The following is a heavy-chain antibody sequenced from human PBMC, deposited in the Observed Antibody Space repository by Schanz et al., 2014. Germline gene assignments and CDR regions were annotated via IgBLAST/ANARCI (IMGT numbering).Heavy chain of an antibody. J-gene: IGHJ5*02. CDR2: IHQSGGT. CDR3: AKFLYDDTS. D-gene: IGHD3-3*01. CDR1: GGDIGNYY. V-gene: IGHV4-59*08. Sequence: QVQLQESGPGLVKPSETLSLTCSVSGGDIGNYYWSWIRQPPGKGLEWIGYIHQSGGTNYNPSLKSRVTILADTPKTQFPPRLTSLTAADTAVYYCAKFLYDDTSWGQGTLVIVSS.